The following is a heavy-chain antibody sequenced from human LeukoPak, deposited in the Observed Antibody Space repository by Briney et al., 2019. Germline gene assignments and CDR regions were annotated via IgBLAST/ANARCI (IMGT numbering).Heavy chain of an antibody. V-gene: IGHV3-23*01. D-gene: IGHD1-26*01. Sequence: SGGSLRLSCAASGFTFSSYAMSWVRQAPGKGLEWVSAISGSGGSTYYADSVKGRFTISRDNSKNTLYLQMNSLRAEDTAVYYCAKDVKWEPRNWFDPWGQGTLVTVSS. CDR1: GFTFSSYA. J-gene: IGHJ5*02. CDR2: ISGSGGST. CDR3: AKDVKWEPRNWFDP.